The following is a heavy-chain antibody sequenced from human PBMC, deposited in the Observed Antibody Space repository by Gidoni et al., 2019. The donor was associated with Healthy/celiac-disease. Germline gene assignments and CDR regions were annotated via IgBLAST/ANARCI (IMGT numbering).Heavy chain of an antibody. Sequence: QVQLQESGPGLVKPSETLSLTCTVSGGSISSYYWSWRRQPAGKGLEWIGRIYTSGSTNYNPSLKSRVTMSVDTSKNQFSLKLSSVTAADTAVYYCARGGKAGSSWPRASVWGQGTLVTVSS. CDR1: GGSISSYY. J-gene: IGHJ4*02. D-gene: IGHD6-13*01. CDR2: IYTSGST. CDR3: ARGGKAGSSWPRASV. V-gene: IGHV4-4*07.